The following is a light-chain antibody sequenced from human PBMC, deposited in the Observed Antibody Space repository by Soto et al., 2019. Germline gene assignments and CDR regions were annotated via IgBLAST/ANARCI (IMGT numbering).Light chain of an antibody. CDR1: RYIYSN. V-gene: IGKV3-15*01. CDR2: RAS. J-gene: IGKJ1*01. CDR3: QQYHNLWT. Sequence: DIVLTQSPATLSVSPGERATLSCTASRYIYSNVAWLQQRPGQAPRLLIYRASTRATGTPARFTGSGSGTEFTLTITSLQSEDFALYYCQQYHNLWTCAQGTKVDIK.